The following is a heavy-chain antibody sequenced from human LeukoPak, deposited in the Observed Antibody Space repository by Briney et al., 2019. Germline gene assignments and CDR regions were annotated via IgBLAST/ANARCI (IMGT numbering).Heavy chain of an antibody. CDR1: GGTFSSYA. J-gene: IGHJ4*02. V-gene: IGHV1-69*01. D-gene: IGHD2-8*01. CDR3: ARLEGYCTNGVCSFDC. Sequence: SVKVSCKASGGTFSSYAISWVRQAPGQGLKWMGGIIPIFGTANYAQKFQGRVTITADESTSTAYMELSSLRSEDTAVYYCARLEGYCTNGVCSFDCWGQGTLVTVSS. CDR2: IIPIFGTA.